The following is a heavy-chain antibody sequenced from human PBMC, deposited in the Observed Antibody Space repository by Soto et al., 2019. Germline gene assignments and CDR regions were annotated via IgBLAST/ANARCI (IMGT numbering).Heavy chain of an antibody. CDR1: GYNFTNYW. CDR3: ARHITMIVVAGAFDI. Sequence: PGESLKISCKSSGYNFTNYWIGWVRQVPGRGLEWMGIIYPDDSDTRYSPSFQGQVTISAVKSISTAYLQWSSLKASDTAMYYCARHITMIVVAGAFDIWGQGTMVTVSS. J-gene: IGHJ3*02. D-gene: IGHD3-22*01. CDR2: IYPDDSDT. V-gene: IGHV5-51*01.